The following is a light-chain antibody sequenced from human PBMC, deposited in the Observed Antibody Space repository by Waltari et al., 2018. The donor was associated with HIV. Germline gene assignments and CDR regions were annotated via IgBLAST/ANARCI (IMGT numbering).Light chain of an antibody. CDR3: QQYNSDFYT. V-gene: IGKV1-5*03. J-gene: IGKJ2*01. CDR2: KAS. CDR1: QNVDSW. Sequence: IQMTQSPSILSASVGDRVSITCRASQNVDSWWAWYQQRPGRAPKLLIYKASTLEYGVPARFSGSGSGTDFTLTISSLQPDDFATYYCQQYNSDFYTFGQGTRLDLK.